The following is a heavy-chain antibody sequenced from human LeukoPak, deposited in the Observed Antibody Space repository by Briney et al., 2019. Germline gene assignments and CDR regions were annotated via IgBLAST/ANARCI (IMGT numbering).Heavy chain of an antibody. CDR3: ARGYSSGWDYYYYGMDV. CDR1: GGSISSGGYY. V-gene: IGHV4-31*03. D-gene: IGHD6-19*01. CDR2: IYYSGST. Sequence: PSQTLSLTCTVSGGSISSGGYYWSWIRQHPGKGLEWIGYIYYSGSTYYNPSLKSRVTISVDTSKNQFSLKLSSVTAADTAVYYCARGYSSGWDYYYYGMDVWGQGTTVTVSS. J-gene: IGHJ6*02.